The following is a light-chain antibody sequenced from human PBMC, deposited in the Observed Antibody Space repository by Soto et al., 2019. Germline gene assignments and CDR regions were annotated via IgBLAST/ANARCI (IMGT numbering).Light chain of an antibody. Sequence: EIVLTQSPGTLSLSPGERATLSCRASQSVSSTYLAWYQQNPGQAPRLLIYGASSRATGIPDRFSGSGSGTDLTLTTSRLEPEDFAVYFCQQYGSSSYTFGQGTKLEIK. CDR2: GAS. CDR3: QQYGSSSYT. J-gene: IGKJ2*01. V-gene: IGKV3-20*01. CDR1: QSVSSTY.